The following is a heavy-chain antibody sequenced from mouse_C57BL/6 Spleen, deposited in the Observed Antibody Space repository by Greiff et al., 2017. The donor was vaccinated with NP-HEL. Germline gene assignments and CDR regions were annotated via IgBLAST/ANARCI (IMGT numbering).Heavy chain of an antibody. V-gene: IGHV1-7*01. CDR3: ARDNYDEVSYAMDY. D-gene: IGHD2-12*01. CDR2: INTSSGYT. CDR1: SYTFTSYW. Sequence: VQLQQSGAELAKPGASVKLSCKASSYTFTSYWMHWVKQRPGQGLEWIGYINTSSGYTKYNQKFKDKATLTADKSSSKAYMQLSSLTYDDSAVYFCARDNYDEVSYAMDYWGQGTSVTVSS. J-gene: IGHJ4*01.